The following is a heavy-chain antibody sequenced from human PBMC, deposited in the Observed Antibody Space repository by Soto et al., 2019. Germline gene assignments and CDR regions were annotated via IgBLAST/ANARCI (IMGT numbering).Heavy chain of an antibody. CDR1: GFTFHNYA. Sequence: GGSLRLSCAASGFTFHNYAMSWVRQAPGKGLEWVSSINGPGDDTYYADSVKGRFTISRDNSKNTLYLQMNSLRAEDTALYYCARKEEDDHVWGKSPLDWGQGTPVTVSS. CDR3: ARKEEDDHVWGKSPLD. CDR2: INGPGDDT. V-gene: IGHV3-23*01. D-gene: IGHD3-16*01. J-gene: IGHJ4*03.